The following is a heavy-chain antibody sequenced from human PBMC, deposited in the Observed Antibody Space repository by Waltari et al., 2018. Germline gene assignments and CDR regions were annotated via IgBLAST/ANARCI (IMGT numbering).Heavy chain of an antibody. CDR3: AREPDNYGAHVVDY. D-gene: IGHD4-17*01. CDR1: GFTLSSHG. CDR2: ISTSSSYI. V-gene: IGHV3-21*01. J-gene: IGHJ4*02. Sequence: EVQLVESGGGLVKPGGSLRLPCPVPGFTLSSHGTNWVRQAPGKGLEWVASISTSSSYIYYADSVKGRFTVSRDNARKSLFLEMNGLRGDDTALYYCAREPDNYGAHVVDYWGQGTLVTVSS.